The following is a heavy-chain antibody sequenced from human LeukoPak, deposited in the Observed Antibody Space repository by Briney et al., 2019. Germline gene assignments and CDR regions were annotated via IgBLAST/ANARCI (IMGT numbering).Heavy chain of an antibody. CDR3: AREGVTTHPGMDV. CDR1: GFTVSSNY. Sequence: GGSLRLSCAASGFTVSSNYMSWVRQAPGKGLAWVSVIYSGGSTYYADSVKGRFTISRDNSKNTLYLQMNSLRAEDTAVYYCAREGVTTHPGMDVWGQGTTVTVSS. V-gene: IGHV3-66*01. CDR2: IYSGGST. J-gene: IGHJ6*02. D-gene: IGHD1-1*01.